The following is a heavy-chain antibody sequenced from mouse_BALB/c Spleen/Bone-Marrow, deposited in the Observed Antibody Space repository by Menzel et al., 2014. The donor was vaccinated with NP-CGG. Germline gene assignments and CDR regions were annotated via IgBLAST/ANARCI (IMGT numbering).Heavy chain of an antibody. V-gene: IGHV1S56*01. CDR3: VRSRLRDWYFDV. Sequence: QVQLQQSGVELVKPGASVKLSCKASGNTFTSYDINWARQRPEQGLEWIGWTFPGDSTTKYNEKFKGKATLSTDKSSSTVHVQLSRLTSEDSAVYFCVRSRLRDWYFDVWGAGTTVTISS. CDR1: GNTFTSYD. CDR2: TFPGDSTT. D-gene: IGHD1-2*01. J-gene: IGHJ1*01.